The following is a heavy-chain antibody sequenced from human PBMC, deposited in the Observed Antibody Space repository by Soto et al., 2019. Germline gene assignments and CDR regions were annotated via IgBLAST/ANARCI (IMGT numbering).Heavy chain of an antibody. D-gene: IGHD6-19*01. CDR3: ARQTNSSPARGPNWFDP. CDR2: TYHSETT. V-gene: IGHV4-4*02. Sequence: QVQLRESGPGLVRPSGTLSLTCAVYGDSINTSHWWSWVRQTPGKGLEWIGETYHSETTNYNPSLKSRVTISMDKSKNLFSLKLNSVTAADTALYFCARQTNSSPARGPNWFDPWGQGALVTVSS. J-gene: IGHJ5*02. CDR1: GDSINTSHW.